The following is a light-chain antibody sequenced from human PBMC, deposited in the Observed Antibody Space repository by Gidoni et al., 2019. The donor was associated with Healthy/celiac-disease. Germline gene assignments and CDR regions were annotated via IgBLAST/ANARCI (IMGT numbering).Light chain of an antibody. CDR2: GAS. CDR1: QSVSSN. CDR3: QQYNNWPPLLT. Sequence: DIVMTQSPATLSVSPGERATLSCRASQSVSSNLAWYQQKPGQAPRRLIYGASPRATGIPARFCGSGSGTEFTLTISSLQSEDYAVYYCQQYNNWPPLLTFGGGTKVEIK. J-gene: IGKJ4*01. V-gene: IGKV3-15*01.